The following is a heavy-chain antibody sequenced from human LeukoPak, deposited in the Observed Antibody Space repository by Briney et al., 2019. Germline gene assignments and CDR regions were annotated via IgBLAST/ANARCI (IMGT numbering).Heavy chain of an antibody. D-gene: IGHD3-16*01. CDR2: IYHSGST. Sequence: SSQTLSLTCAVSGVSISSGGYSWSWIRQPPGKGLEWIGYIYHSGSTYYNPSLKSRVTISVDRSKNQFSLKLNSVTATDTAVYYCARHYGPWGQGTLVTVSS. CDR3: ARHYGP. CDR1: GVSISSGGYS. J-gene: IGHJ4*02. V-gene: IGHV4-30-2*01.